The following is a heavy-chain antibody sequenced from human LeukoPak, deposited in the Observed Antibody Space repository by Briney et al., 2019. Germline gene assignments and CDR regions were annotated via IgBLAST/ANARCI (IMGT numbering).Heavy chain of an antibody. J-gene: IGHJ5*02. CDR1: GFTFSSYA. CDR2: ISGSGGST. Sequence: PGGSLRLSCAASGFTFSSYAMSWVRQAPGKGLEWVSAISGSGGSTYYADSVKGRFTISRDNSKNTLYLQMNSLRAGDTAVYYCAKGDVVVVAATPSWFDPWGQGTLVTVSS. CDR3: AKGDVVVVAATPSWFDP. D-gene: IGHD2-15*01. V-gene: IGHV3-23*01.